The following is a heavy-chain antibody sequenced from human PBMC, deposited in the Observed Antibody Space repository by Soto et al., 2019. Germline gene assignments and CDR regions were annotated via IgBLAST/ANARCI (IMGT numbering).Heavy chain of an antibody. CDR2: IYYSGST. CDR3: ASLTLISSSIIKRLPNYGMDV. Sequence: SETLSLTCTVSGGSISSSSYYWGWIRQPPGKGLEWIGSIYYSGSTYYNPSLKSRVTISVDTSKNQFSLKLSSVTAADTAVYYCASLTLISSSIIKRLPNYGMDVWGQGNTVTVPS. V-gene: IGHV4-39*01. J-gene: IGHJ6*02. D-gene: IGHD3-16*01. CDR1: GGSISSSSYY.